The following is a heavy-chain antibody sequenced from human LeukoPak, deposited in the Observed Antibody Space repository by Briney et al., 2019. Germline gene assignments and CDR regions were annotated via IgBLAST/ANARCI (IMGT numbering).Heavy chain of an antibody. V-gene: IGHV5-51*01. CDR2: IYPGDSDT. CDR1: GYSFTSYW. Sequence: GESLKISCKSSGYSFTSYWIGWVRQMPGKGLEWMGIIYPGDSDTRYSPSFQGQVTISADKSLSSAYLQWNSLKASDTAMYYCARHRNLDSGNYYRDAFDIWGQGTMVTVSS. CDR3: ARHRNLDSGNYYRDAFDI. D-gene: IGHD1-26*01. J-gene: IGHJ3*02.